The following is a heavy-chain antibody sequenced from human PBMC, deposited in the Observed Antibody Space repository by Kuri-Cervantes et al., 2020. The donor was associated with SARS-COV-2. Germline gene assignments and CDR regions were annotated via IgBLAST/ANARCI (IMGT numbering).Heavy chain of an antibody. J-gene: IGHJ6*03. CDR3: ASLQRGSSKYYYYYYMDV. Sequence: SETLSLTCTVSGGSISSYYWSWIRQPPGKGLAWIGYIYYSGSTNYNPSLKSRVTISVDTSKNQFSLKLSSVTAADTAVYYCASLQRGSSKYYYYYYMDVWGKGTTVTVSS. CDR2: IYYSGST. D-gene: IGHD6-6*01. V-gene: IGHV4-59*08. CDR1: GGSISSYY.